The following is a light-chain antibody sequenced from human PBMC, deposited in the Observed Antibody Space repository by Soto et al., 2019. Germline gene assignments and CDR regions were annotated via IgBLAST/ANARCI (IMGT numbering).Light chain of an antibody. CDR3: QQFSSYPLT. J-gene: IGKJ4*01. V-gene: IGKV3-15*01. Sequence: LVMTQSPVTLTGAPGASATLSCRASESVSSNLAWDQQTPGQAPRLLSYGAATRATGIPARFSGSGSGTEFTLTISRLEPEDLAVYYWQQFSSYPLTFGGGTKVDIK. CDR1: ESVSSN. CDR2: GAA.